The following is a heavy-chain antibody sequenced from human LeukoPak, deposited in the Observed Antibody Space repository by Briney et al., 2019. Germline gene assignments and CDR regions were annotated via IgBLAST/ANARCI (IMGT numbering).Heavy chain of an antibody. CDR2: ISSRSSYI. D-gene: IGHD1-26*01. V-gene: IGHV3-21*01. CDR3: ARGDSGSYQNFVY. CDR1: GFTFSSYS. Sequence: PGGSLRLSCAASGFTFSSYSMNWVRQAPGKGLEWVSSISSRSSYIYYADSVKGRFTISRDNAKNSLYLQMNSLRAGDTAVYYCARGDSGSYQNFVYWGQGTLVTVSS. J-gene: IGHJ4*02.